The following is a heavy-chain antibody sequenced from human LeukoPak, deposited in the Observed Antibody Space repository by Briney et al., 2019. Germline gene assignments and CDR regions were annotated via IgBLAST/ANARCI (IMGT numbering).Heavy chain of an antibody. D-gene: IGHD4-11*01. CDR3: AKDTSVTTRGYFDL. V-gene: IGHV3-9*01. J-gene: IGHJ2*01. CDR2: ISWNSGSI. CDR1: GFTFDDYA. Sequence: PGGSLRLSCAASGFTFDDYAMHWVRQAPGKGLEWVSGISWNSGSIGYADSVKGRFTISRDNAKNSLYLQMSSLRAEDTALYYCAKDTSVTTRGYFDLWGRGTLVTVSS.